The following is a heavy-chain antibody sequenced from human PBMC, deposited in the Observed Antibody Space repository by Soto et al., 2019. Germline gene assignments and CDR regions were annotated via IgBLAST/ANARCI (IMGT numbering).Heavy chain of an antibody. V-gene: IGHV3-74*01. J-gene: IGHJ4*02. CDR3: ARETYRGFYFDY. D-gene: IGHD4-4*01. CDR2: INSDGSRT. CDR1: GFTFTDYW. Sequence: GGSLRLSCAASGFTFTDYWTHWVRQAPGKGLVWVSRINSDGSRTSYADSVTGRFTISRDNAKNTLYLQMDSLRVEDTALYYCARETYRGFYFDYWGQGTLVTVSS.